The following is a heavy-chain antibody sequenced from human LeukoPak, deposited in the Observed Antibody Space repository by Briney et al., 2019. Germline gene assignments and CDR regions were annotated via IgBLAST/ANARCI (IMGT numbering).Heavy chain of an antibody. J-gene: IGHJ4*02. CDR3: AKDMSGWYGGDNYFDY. Sequence: GGSLRLSCAASGFTFSSYSMNWVRQAPGKGLEWVSYISSSSSTIYYADSVKGRFTISRDNSKNTLYLQMNSLRAEDTAVYYCAKDMSGWYGGDNYFDYWGQGTLVTVSS. D-gene: IGHD6-19*01. CDR2: ISSSSSTI. V-gene: IGHV3-48*01. CDR1: GFTFSSYS.